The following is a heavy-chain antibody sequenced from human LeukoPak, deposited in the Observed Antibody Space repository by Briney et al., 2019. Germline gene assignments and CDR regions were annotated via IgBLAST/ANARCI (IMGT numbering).Heavy chain of an antibody. J-gene: IGHJ4*02. Sequence: SETLSLTCTVSGGSISSYYWSWIRQPPGKGLEWIGYIYYSGSTNYNPSLKSRVTISVDTSKNQFSLKLSSVTAADTAVYYCARAPSRSSSWSDYWGQGTLVTVS. D-gene: IGHD6-13*01. CDR1: GGSISSYY. CDR3: ARAPSRSSSWSDY. V-gene: IGHV4-59*01. CDR2: IYYSGST.